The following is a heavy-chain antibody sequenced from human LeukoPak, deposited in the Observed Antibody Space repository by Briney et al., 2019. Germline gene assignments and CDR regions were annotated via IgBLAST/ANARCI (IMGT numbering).Heavy chain of an antibody. CDR3: AKGTKPYYGSGSYYPDY. Sequence: SGGSLRLSCAAAGFTFSSYAMSWVRQAPGKGLGWVSAISGSGGSTYYADSVKGRFTISRDNSKNTLYLQMNSLRAEDTAVYYCAKGTKPYYGSGSYYPDYWGQGTLLTVSS. V-gene: IGHV3-23*01. J-gene: IGHJ4*02. CDR2: ISGSGGST. D-gene: IGHD3-10*01. CDR1: GFTFSSYA.